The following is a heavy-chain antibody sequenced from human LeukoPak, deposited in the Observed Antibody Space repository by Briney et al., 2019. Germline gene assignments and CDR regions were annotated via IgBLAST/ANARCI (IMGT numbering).Heavy chain of an antibody. CDR2: IWYDGSNK. Sequence: GRSLRLSCAASGFTFSRHGMHWVRQAPGKGLEWVAVIWYDGSNKYYADSVKGRFTISRDISKNTLYLQMNSLRAEDTAVYYCARHKDWTFDYWGQGTLVTVSS. D-gene: IGHD3/OR15-3a*01. V-gene: IGHV3-33*08. CDR3: ARHKDWTFDY. CDR1: GFTFSRHG. J-gene: IGHJ4*02.